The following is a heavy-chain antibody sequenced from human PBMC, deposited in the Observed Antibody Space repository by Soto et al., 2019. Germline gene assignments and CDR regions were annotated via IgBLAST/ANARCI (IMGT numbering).Heavy chain of an antibody. CDR1: GFIFSSYG. CDR3: AKEVHCGGGSCSWSEGFDY. Sequence: QVQLVESGGGVVQPGRSLRLSCAASGFIFSSYGMHWVRQAPGKGLEWVAVISYEESHTYYADSVKGRFTITRDNSKNTLYLQMNSLRPEDTAVYYCAKEVHCGGGSCSWSEGFDYWGQGTLLTVSS. CDR2: ISYEESHT. V-gene: IGHV3-30*18. J-gene: IGHJ4*02. D-gene: IGHD2-15*01.